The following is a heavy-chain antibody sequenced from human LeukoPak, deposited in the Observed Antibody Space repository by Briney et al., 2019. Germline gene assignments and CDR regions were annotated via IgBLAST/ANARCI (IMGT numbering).Heavy chain of an antibody. Sequence: ASVKVSCKASGYTFPNYDINWVRQATGRGLEWMGWMNFNSGNTGYAQKFQGRVTMTTNTAISTVYMELSSLKSEDTAIYYCAKVGLGNTAIHIWGQGTMVTVSS. J-gene: IGHJ3*02. V-gene: IGHV1-8*01. D-gene: IGHD5-18*01. CDR2: MNFNSGNT. CDR1: GYTFPNYD. CDR3: AKVGLGNTAIHI.